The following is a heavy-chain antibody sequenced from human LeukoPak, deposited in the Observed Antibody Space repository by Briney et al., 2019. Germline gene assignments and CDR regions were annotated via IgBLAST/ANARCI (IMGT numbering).Heavy chain of an antibody. V-gene: IGHV4-4*02. CDR2: IYHSGST. Sequence: KPSGTLTLTCAVSGGSISSCNWWSWLRQPPGEGLEWIGEIYHSGSTNYNPSLKSRVTISVDKSKNQFSLKLSSVTAADTAVYYCAREPLWFGESSANGMDVWGQGTMVTVSS. D-gene: IGHD3-10*01. CDR3: AREPLWFGESSANGMDV. CDR1: GGSISSCNW. J-gene: IGHJ6*02.